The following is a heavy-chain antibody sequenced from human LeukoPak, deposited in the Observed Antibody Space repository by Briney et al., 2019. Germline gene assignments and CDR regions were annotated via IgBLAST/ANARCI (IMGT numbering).Heavy chain of an antibody. D-gene: IGHD3-22*01. J-gene: IGHJ4*02. CDR1: GLAFSTYS. V-gene: IGHV3-21*01. CDR2: ITSTSSYI. CDR3: AKGENRDSSGYYDS. Sequence: PGGSLRLSCAASGLAFSTYSMNWVRQAPGKGLEWVSSITSTSSYIYYADSVKGRFTISRDNAKNSLYLQMNTLRAEDTAVYYCAKGENRDSSGYYDSWGQGTLVTVSS.